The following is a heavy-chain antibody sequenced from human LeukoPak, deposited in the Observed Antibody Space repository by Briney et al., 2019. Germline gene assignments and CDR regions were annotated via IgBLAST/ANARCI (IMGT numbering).Heavy chain of an antibody. CDR2: ISGSGGST. V-gene: IGHV3-23*01. Sequence: GGSLRLSCAASGFTFSSYAMSWVRQAPGKGLEWVSAISGSGGSTYYADSVKGRFTISRDNSKNTLYLQMNSLRAEDTAVYYCAKSKRMNYDSSGHYWSYWGQGTLVTVSS. CDR1: GFTFSSYA. CDR3: AKSKRMNYDSSGHYWSY. J-gene: IGHJ4*02. D-gene: IGHD3-22*01.